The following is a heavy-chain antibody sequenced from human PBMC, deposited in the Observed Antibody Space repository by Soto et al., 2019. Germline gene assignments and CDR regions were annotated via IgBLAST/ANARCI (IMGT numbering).Heavy chain of an antibody. D-gene: IGHD6-19*01. CDR2: IIPIFGTA. CDR1: GGTFSSYA. J-gene: IGHJ4*02. Sequence: SVKVSCKASGGTFSSYAISWVRQAPGQGLEWMGGIIPIFGTANYAQKFQGRVTITADESTSTAYMELSSLRSEDTAVYYCARDPDSSGWYPIFDYWGQGTLVTVSS. V-gene: IGHV1-69*13. CDR3: ARDPDSSGWYPIFDY.